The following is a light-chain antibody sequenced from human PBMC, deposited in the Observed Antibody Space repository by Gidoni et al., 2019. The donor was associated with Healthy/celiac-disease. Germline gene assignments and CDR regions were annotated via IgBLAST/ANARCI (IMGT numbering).Light chain of an antibody. CDR2: AAS. J-gene: IGKJ1*01. V-gene: IGKV1-39*01. CDR3: QQSYSTPGT. CDR1: QSISSY. Sequence: DIQMTQSPSSLSASVGDRLTITCRESQSISSYLNWYQQKPGKAPKLLIYAASSLQSGVPSRFSGSGSGTDFTLTISSLQPEDFATYYCQQSYSTPGTFGRGTKVEIK.